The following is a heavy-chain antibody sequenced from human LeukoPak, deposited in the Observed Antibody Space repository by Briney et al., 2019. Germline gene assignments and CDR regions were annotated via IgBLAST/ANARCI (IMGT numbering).Heavy chain of an antibody. CDR3: ARLHYSSSSGGY. CDR1: GGSISSSSYY. J-gene: IGHJ4*02. D-gene: IGHD6-6*01. CDR2: IYYSGST. Sequence: SETLSLTCTVSGGSISSSSYYWGWIRQPPGKGLEWIGSIYYSGSTYYNPSLKSRVTISVDTSKNQFSLKLSSVTAADPAVYYCARLHYSSSSGGYWGQGTLVTVSS. V-gene: IGHV4-39*01.